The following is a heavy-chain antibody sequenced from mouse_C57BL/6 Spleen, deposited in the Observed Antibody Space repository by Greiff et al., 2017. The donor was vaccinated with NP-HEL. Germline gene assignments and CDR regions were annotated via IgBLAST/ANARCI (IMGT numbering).Heavy chain of an antibody. CDR1: GYAFSSYW. D-gene: IGHD4-1*01. V-gene: IGHV1-80*01. Sequence: QVQLQQSGAELVKPGASVKISCKASGYAFSSYWMNWVKQRPGKGLEWIGQIYTGDGDPNYTGKFQGKATLTADKSSSTAYMQLSSLTSEDSAVYFCARWDFYYAMDYWGQGTSLTVSS. CDR2: IYTGDGDP. CDR3: ARWDFYYAMDY. J-gene: IGHJ4*01.